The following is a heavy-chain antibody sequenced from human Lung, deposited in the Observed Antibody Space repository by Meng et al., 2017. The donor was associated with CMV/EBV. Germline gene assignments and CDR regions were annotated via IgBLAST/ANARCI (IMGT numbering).Heavy chain of an antibody. Sequence: SXKISXAASGFTFSSYEMNWVRQAPGKGLEWVSYISSSGSTIYYADSVKGRFTISRDNAKNSLYLQMNSLRAEDTAVYYCARAGITMVRGVMVDYYGMDVWGQGTTVXVSS. V-gene: IGHV3-48*03. CDR1: GFTFSSYE. D-gene: IGHD3-10*01. CDR3: ARAGITMVRGVMVDYYGMDV. CDR2: ISSSGSTI. J-gene: IGHJ6*02.